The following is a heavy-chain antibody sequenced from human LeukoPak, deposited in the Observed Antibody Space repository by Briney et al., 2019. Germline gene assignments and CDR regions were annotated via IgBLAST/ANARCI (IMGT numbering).Heavy chain of an antibody. D-gene: IGHD4-17*01. CDR3: IVFGDSNH. J-gene: IGHJ5*02. Sequence: PGGSLRLSCAASGFTFSSYSMNWVRQAPGKGLEWVSYISSSSSTIYYADFVKGRFTISRDTSKNTLYLQINSLRVEDTAVYYCIVFGDSNHWGQGTLVTVSS. CDR2: ISSSSSTI. V-gene: IGHV3-48*01. CDR1: GFTFSSYS.